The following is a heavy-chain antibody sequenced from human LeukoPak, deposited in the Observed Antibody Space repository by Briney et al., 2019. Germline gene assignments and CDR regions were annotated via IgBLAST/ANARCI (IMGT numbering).Heavy chain of an antibody. J-gene: IGHJ6*04. D-gene: IGHD2-21*01. CDR1: GFTFSSQE. CDR3: VREVYSGSAMND. V-gene: IGHV3-48*03. Sequence: GGSLRLSSVASGFTFSSQEMNWVRQAPGRGLEWVSYISGGDDAKYYTNSVKGRFSISRDNAKNSLYLQMSSLRAEDTAIYFCVREVYSGSAMNDWGKGTTVTVSS. CDR2: ISGGDDAK.